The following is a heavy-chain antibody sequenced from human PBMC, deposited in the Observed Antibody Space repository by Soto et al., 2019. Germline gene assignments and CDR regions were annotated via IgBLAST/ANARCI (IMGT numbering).Heavy chain of an antibody. CDR1: GGTFSSYA. Sequence: SVKVSCKASGGTFSSYAIDWVRQAPGQGLEWMGGIIPIFATAHYAQKFQGRITITADESTSTAYMELRSLRSEDTAVYYCARGVHYDSSGYYYFYWGRGTLVTVSS. V-gene: IGHV1-69*13. CDR2: IIPIFATA. D-gene: IGHD3-22*01. CDR3: ARGVHYDSSGYYYFY. J-gene: IGHJ4*02.